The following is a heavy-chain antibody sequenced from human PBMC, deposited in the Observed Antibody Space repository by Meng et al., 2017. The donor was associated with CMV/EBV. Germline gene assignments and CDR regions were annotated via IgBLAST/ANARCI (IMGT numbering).Heavy chain of an antibody. CDR2: LNSDGSST. D-gene: IGHD2-21*01. CDR3: ARGSALNSN. J-gene: IGHJ4*02. CDR1: GFTFRSSW. V-gene: IGHV3-74*03. Sequence: LRLSCAASGFTFRSSWMHWVRQVPGKRPEWVSCLNSDGSSTTYLDSVKGRFTISRDNAKNTLYLQMDSLRVEDTAVYYCARGSALNSNWGQGTLVTVSS.